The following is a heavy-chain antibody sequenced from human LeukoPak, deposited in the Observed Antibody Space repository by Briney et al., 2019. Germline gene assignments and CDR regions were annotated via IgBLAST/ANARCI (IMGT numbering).Heavy chain of an antibody. V-gene: IGHV4-39*01. Sequence: PSETLSLTCTVSGGSITSASYYWGWDRQPPGKGLEWIGSIYYSGNSYNNPSLKGRVTISIDTSTSQFSLELRSVTAADTAVYFCARGPLYTESFARTWFDAWGRGTVVTVSS. CDR1: GGSITSASYY. J-gene: IGHJ5*02. CDR3: ARGPLYTESFARTWFDA. CDR2: IYYSGNS. D-gene: IGHD1-26*01.